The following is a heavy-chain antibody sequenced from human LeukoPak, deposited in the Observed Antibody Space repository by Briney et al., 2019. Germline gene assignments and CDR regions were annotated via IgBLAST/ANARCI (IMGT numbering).Heavy chain of an antibody. CDR2: IWFDGSKK. Sequence: PGGSLRLSCAAPGFTLSSYGMHWVRQAPGRGLEWVAFIWFDGSKKYYADSVKGRFAISRDNSKNTLYLQMNSLRAEDTAVYYCARDISWCFDYWGQGTLVTVSS. V-gene: IGHV3-33*01. J-gene: IGHJ4*02. CDR3: ARDISWCFDY. D-gene: IGHD2-8*02. CDR1: GFTLSSYG.